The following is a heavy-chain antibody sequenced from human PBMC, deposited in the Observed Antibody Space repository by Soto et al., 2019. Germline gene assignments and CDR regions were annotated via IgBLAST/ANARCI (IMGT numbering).Heavy chain of an antibody. CDR3: ARADRDYDILTGYYHDAFDI. V-gene: IGHV4-31*03. D-gene: IGHD3-9*01. CDR2: IYYSGST. Sequence: QVQLQESGPGLVKPSQTLSLTCTVSGGSISSGGYYWSWIRQHPGKGLEWIGYIYYSGSTYYNPSLKSRVTISVDTSKNQFSLKLSSVTAADTAVYYCARADRDYDILTGYYHDAFDIWGQGTMVTVSS. J-gene: IGHJ3*02. CDR1: GGSISSGGYY.